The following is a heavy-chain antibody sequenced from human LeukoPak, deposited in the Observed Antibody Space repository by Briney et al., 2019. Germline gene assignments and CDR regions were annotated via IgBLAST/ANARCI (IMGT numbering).Heavy chain of an antibody. J-gene: IGHJ5*02. Sequence: SETLSLTCTVSGGYFNNNYFWAWIRQPPGEGLEWIGNVYYDGRTDYNPSLESRVTISVDPSNNNFFLNLNSVTAADTAVYFCARDRTARDYNSENRFDPWGQGILVTVSS. CDR2: VYYDGRT. V-gene: IGHV4-39*07. D-gene: IGHD5-24*01. CDR3: ARDRTARDYNSENRFDP. CDR1: GGYFNNNYF.